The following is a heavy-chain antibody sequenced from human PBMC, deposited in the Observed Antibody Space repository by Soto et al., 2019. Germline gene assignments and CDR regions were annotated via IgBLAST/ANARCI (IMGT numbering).Heavy chain of an antibody. CDR3: ARDKITGLFDY. CDR2: IHYSGNT. J-gene: IGHJ4*02. CDR1: GGSISSSSYH. D-gene: IGHD2-8*02. V-gene: IGHV4-39*02. Sequence: SETLSLTCTVSGGSISSSSYHWGWIRQPPGKGLEWIGSIHYSGNTYYNPSLKSRVSMSVDTSKNQFSLNLSSVTAADTAVYYCARDKITGLFDYWGQGTLVTVSS.